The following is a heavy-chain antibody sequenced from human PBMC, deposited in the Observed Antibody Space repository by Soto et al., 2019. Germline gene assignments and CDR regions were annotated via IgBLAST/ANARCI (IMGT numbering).Heavy chain of an antibody. J-gene: IGHJ4*02. Sequence: QVQLQQWGAGLLKPSETLSLTCAVYGGSFSGYYWSWIRQPPGKGLEWIGEINHSGSTNYNPSLKSQVTISVDTSKNQFSLKLSSVTAADTAVYYCARGLGRTQSPPLGYWGQGTLVTVSS. CDR1: GGSFSGYY. D-gene: IGHD2-2*01. V-gene: IGHV4-34*01. CDR2: INHSGST. CDR3: ARGLGRTQSPPLGY.